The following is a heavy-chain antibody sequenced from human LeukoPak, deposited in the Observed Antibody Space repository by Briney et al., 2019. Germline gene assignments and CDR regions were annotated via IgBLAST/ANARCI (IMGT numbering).Heavy chain of an antibody. V-gene: IGHV3-48*01. J-gene: IGHJ4*02. D-gene: IGHD1-26*01. CDR3: ARDRWELLRDY. CDR1: GFTFSSYS. Sequence: TGGSLRLSCAASGFTFSSYSMNWVRQAPGKGLEWVSYISSSSSTIYYADSVKGRFTISRDNAKNSQYLQMNSLRAEDTAVYYCARDRWELLRDYWGQGTLVTVSS. CDR2: ISSSSSTI.